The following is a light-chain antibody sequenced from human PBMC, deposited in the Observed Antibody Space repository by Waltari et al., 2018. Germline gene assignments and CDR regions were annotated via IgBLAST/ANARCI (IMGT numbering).Light chain of an antibody. CDR3: QTGGHGTWV. CDR2: VNSDGSH. J-gene: IGLJ3*02. V-gene: IGLV4-69*01. CDR1: SGHSSNV. Sequence: LVLTQSPSASSSLGASAQPPCTLTSGHSSNVIAWLLQQPEKGPRYLMKVNSDGSHSKGDEIPDRFSGSTSGAERYLTISSVQPEDEADYYCQTGGHGTWVFGGGTKLTVL.